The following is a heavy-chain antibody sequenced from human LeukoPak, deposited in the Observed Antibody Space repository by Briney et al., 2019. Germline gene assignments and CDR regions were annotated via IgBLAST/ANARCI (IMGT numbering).Heavy chain of an antibody. CDR2: ISGSGGST. CDR1: GFTFSSYA. J-gene: IGHJ4*02. CDR3: AKDPIVGGEDTAMDYTFDY. Sequence: GGSLRLSCAASGFTFSSYAMSWVRQAPGKGLEWVSAISGSGGSTYYADSVKGRFTISRDNPKNTLYLQMNSLRAEDTAVYYCAKDPIVGGEDTAMDYTFDYWGQGTLVTVSS. D-gene: IGHD5-18*01. V-gene: IGHV3-23*01.